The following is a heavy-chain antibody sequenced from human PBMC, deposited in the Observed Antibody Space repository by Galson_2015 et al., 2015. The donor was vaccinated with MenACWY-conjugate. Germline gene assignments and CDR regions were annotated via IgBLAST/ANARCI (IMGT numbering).Heavy chain of an antibody. CDR3: ARSGRYSRNWSPSRLRHFDL. CDR2: IIPIFGTA. CDR1: GGIFSSYA. V-gene: IGHV1-69*13. J-gene: IGHJ2*01. D-gene: IGHD6-13*01. Sequence: SVKVSCKASGGIFSSYAISWVRQAPGQGLEWMGGIIPIFGTANYAQKFQGRVTITADESTSTAYMELSSLRSEDTAVYYCARSGRYSRNWSPSRLRHFDLWGRGTLVTVSS.